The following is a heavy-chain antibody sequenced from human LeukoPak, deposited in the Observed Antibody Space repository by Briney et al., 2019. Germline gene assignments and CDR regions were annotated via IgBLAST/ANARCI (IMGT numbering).Heavy chain of an antibody. J-gene: IGHJ4*02. V-gene: IGHV3-48*03. D-gene: IGHD6-19*01. Sequence: QPGGSLRLSCAASGFTSSNYAMNWVRQAPGKGLEWVSYISSSGSTIYYADSVKGRFTISRDNAKNSLYLQMNSLRAEDTAVYYCASLEWYSSGWFDYWGQGTLVTVSS. CDR3: ASLEWYSSGWFDY. CDR2: ISSSGSTI. CDR1: GFTSSNYA.